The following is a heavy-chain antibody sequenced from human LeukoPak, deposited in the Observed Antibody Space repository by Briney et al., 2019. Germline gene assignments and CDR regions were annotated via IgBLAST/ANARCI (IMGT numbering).Heavy chain of an antibody. D-gene: IGHD4-17*01. CDR1: GYTLTELS. V-gene: IGHV1-24*01. CDR3: ATGTTVTTWGAFDI. CDR2: FDPEDGET. J-gene: IGHJ3*02. Sequence: ASVKVSCKVSGYTLTELSMHWVRQAPGKGLEWMGGFDPEDGETIYAQKFQGRVTMTEDTSTDTAYMELRSLRSEDTAVYYCATGTTVTTWGAFDIWGQGTMVTVSS.